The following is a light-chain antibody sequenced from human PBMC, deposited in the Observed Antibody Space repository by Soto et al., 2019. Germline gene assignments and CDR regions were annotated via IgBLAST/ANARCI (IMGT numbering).Light chain of an antibody. CDR3: QQANSFPLT. CDR1: QSISSW. CDR2: AAS. Sequence: DIQMTQSPSSVSASVGDRVTITCRASQSISSWLAWYQHKPGKAPRLLIYAASNLESGVPSRFSGSGSGTDFTLTINGLQPEDFATYYCQQANSFPLTFGGGTKVEIK. V-gene: IGKV1-12*01. J-gene: IGKJ4*01.